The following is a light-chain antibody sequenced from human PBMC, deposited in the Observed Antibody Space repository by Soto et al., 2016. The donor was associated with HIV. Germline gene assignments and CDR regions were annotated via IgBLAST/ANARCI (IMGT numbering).Light chain of an antibody. V-gene: IGKV1-39*01. Sequence: DIQMTQSPSSLSASVGDRVTITCRASQSISSYLNWYQQKPGKAPKLLIYAASSLQSGVPSRFSGSGSGTDFTLTISSLQPEDFATYYCQQSYSTPWGFGQGTKVE. CDR2: AAS. J-gene: IGKJ1*01. CDR3: QQSYSTPWG. CDR1: QSISSY.